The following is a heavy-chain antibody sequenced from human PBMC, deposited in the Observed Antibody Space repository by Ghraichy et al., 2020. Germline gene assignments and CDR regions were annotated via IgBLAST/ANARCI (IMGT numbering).Heavy chain of an antibody. Sequence: ASVKVSCKASGYTFTDSYIHWVRQAPGQGLEWMGWINPNSGGTNYAQKFQGWVTMTRDTSISTAYMELSRLRPDDTAVYYCARDTQYYYDSSGYYLDAFDIWGQGTMVTVSS. CDR1: GYTFTDSY. CDR2: INPNSGGT. CDR3: ARDTQYYYDSSGYYLDAFDI. J-gene: IGHJ3*02. D-gene: IGHD3-22*01. V-gene: IGHV1-2*04.